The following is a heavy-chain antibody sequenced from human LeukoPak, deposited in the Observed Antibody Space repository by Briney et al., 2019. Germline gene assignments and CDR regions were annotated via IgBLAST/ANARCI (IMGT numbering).Heavy chain of an antibody. CDR2: IYYSGST. J-gene: IGHJ4*02. D-gene: IGHD6-19*01. CDR3: ARGSWRHGAPWPGGSGWYEVEAPDY. Sequence: PSETLSLTCTVSGGSISSSSYYWGWIRQPPGKGLEWIGSIYYSGSTYYNPSLKSRVTISVDTSKNQFSLKLSSVTAADTAVYYCARGSWRHGAPWPGGSGWYEVEAPDYWGQGTLVTVSS. CDR1: GGSISSSSYY. V-gene: IGHV4-39*07.